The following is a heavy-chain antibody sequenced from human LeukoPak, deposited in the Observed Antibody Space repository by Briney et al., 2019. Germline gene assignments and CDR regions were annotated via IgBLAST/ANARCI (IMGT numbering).Heavy chain of an antibody. D-gene: IGHD3-22*01. Sequence: PSETLSLTCTVYGGSFSGYYWSWIRQPPGKGLEWIGEINHSGSTNYNPSLKSRVTISVDTSKNQFSLKLSSVTAADTAVYYCAIYDSSGYYYEEYFQHWGQGTLVTVSS. CDR2: INHSGST. J-gene: IGHJ1*01. V-gene: IGHV4-34*01. CDR3: AIYDSSGYYYEEYFQH. CDR1: GGSFSGYY.